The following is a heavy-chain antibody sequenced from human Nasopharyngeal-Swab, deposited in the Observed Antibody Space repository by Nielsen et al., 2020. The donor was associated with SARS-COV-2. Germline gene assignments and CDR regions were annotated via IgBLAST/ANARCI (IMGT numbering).Heavy chain of an antibody. J-gene: IGHJ4*02. D-gene: IGHD2-2*01. CDR1: GFIFSSSW. CDR2: INSDGTTT. Sequence: GESLKISCAASGFIFSSSWMHWVRQAPGKGLVWVSRINSDGTTTNYADSVKGRFTTSRDNAKNTLYLQMNSLRAEDTAVYYCASPRDCTSTSCYDPYFGSWGQGILVSVSS. V-gene: IGHV3-74*01. CDR3: ASPRDCTSTSCYDPYFGS.